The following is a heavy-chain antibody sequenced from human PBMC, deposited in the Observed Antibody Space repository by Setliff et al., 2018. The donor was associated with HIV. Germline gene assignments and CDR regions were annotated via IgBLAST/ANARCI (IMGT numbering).Heavy chain of an antibody. CDR1: GGTFSNYA. V-gene: IGHV1-69*13. D-gene: IGHD2-21*01. Sequence: RASVKVSCKASGGTFSNYAISWVRQAPGQGLEWMGGIIPIFGSTKYAQKFQDRVTITADESTYTADMELSSLRSEDTAVYYCVRGALLAAFDFDYWGQGTLVTVSS. CDR3: VRGALLAAFDFDY. J-gene: IGHJ4*01. CDR2: IIPIFGST.